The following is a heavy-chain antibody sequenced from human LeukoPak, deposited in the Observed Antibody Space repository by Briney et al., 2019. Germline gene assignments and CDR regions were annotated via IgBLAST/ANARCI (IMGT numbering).Heavy chain of an antibody. Sequence: GGSLRLSCAASGFTFSSYWMSWVRQAPGRGLEWVAYIKQDGSEKYYVDSVKGRFTISRDNAESSLYLQMNSLRAEDSAAYYCARVGLKGATTIRSSDYWGQGTLVTVSS. CDR3: ARVGLKGATTIRSSDY. CDR2: IKQDGSEK. J-gene: IGHJ4*02. D-gene: IGHD1-26*01. CDR1: GFTFSSYW. V-gene: IGHV3-7*01.